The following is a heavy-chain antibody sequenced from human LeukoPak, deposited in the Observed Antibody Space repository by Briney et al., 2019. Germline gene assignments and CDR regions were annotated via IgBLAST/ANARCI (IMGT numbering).Heavy chain of an antibody. CDR1: GGSISDTNW. Sequence: SETLSLTCAVSGGSISDTNWWSWVRQPPGKGLEWIGEIFHSGSTNYNPSLRRRVTISLDKSKNQFSLKLSSVTASDTAVYYCARGRSSDYWGQGTLVTVSS. V-gene: IGHV4-4*02. J-gene: IGHJ4*02. CDR2: IFHSGST. CDR3: ARGRSSDY. D-gene: IGHD6-6*01.